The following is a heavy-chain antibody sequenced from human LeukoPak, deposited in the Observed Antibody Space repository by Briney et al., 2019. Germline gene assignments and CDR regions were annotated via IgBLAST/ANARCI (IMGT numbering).Heavy chain of an antibody. Sequence: SETQSLTCTVSGGSFSNDYWSWIRQPPGKGLEWIGEINHSGSTNYNPSLKSRVTISVDTSKNQFSLKLSSVTAVDTAVYYCARGVPLWFGELSSTGGGYFQHWGQGTLVTVSS. CDR3: ARGVPLWFGELSSTGGGYFQH. CDR2: INHSGST. J-gene: IGHJ1*01. CDR1: GGSFSNDY. D-gene: IGHD3-10*01. V-gene: IGHV4-34*01.